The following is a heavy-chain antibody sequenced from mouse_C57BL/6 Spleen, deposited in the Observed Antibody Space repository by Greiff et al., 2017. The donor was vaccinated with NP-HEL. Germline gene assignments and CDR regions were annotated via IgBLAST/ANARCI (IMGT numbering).Heavy chain of an antibody. CDR3: ARGDYYGSSWGMDY. D-gene: IGHD1-1*01. CDR1: GYTFTSYG. CDR2: IYPRSGNT. J-gene: IGHJ4*01. Sequence: VQLQQSGAELARPGASVKLSCKASGYTFTSYGISWVKQRTGQGLEWIGEIYPRSGNTYYNEKFKGKATLTADKPSSTAYMELRSLTSEDSAVYFCARGDYYGSSWGMDYWGQGTSVTVSS. V-gene: IGHV1-81*01.